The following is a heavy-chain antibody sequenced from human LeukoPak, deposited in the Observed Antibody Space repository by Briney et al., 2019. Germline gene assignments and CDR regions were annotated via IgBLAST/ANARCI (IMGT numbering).Heavy chain of an antibody. V-gene: IGHV3-74*01. Sequence: GGSVRLSCAASGFTFSDYCMNWVRQAPGRGLVWVSRMNSDGSITTYADSVKGRFTISRDNAKNTLYLQMNSLRVEDTAVYYCARALASEDDYWGQGTLVTVSS. CDR2: MNSDGSIT. CDR1: GFTFSDYC. J-gene: IGHJ4*02. CDR3: ARALASEDDY. D-gene: IGHD5-12*01.